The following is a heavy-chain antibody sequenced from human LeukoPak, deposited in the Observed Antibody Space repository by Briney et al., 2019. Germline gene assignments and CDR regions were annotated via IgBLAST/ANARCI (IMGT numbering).Heavy chain of an antibody. V-gene: IGHV4-34*01. CDR1: GGSFSGYY. J-gene: IGHJ4*02. CDR2: INHSGST. D-gene: IGHD2-15*01. CDR3: ATGLLGSQDY. Sequence: SETLSLTCAVYGGSFSGYYWSWIRQPPGKGLEWIGEINHSGSTNYNPSLKSRVTISVDTSKNQFSLKLSSATAADTAVYYCATGLLGSQDYWGQGTLVTVSS.